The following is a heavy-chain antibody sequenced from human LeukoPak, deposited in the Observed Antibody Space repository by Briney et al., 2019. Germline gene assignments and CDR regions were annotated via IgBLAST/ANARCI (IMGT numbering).Heavy chain of an antibody. Sequence: GGSLRLSCAASGFTFSIYTMSWVRQTPGKGLGWASAISSSGTSTYYADSVKGRFTISRDISKNTLYLQMNSLRAEDTAVYYCARNEYSSSWYYFDYWGQGTLVTVSS. CDR3: ARNEYSSSWYYFDY. D-gene: IGHD6-13*01. V-gene: IGHV3-23*01. CDR1: GFTFSIYT. CDR2: ISSSGTST. J-gene: IGHJ4*02.